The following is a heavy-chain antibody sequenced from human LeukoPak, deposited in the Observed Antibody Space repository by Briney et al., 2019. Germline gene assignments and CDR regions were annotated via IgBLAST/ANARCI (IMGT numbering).Heavy chain of an antibody. Sequence: PSETLSLTCTVSGGSIRSYYWSWIRQPPGKGLEWIGYIYYSGSTNYNPSLKSRVTISVDTSKNQFSLKLSSVTAADTAVYYCAREPRGTGVDYWGQGTLVTVSS. CDR2: IYYSGST. J-gene: IGHJ4*02. D-gene: IGHD3-10*01. CDR3: AREPRGTGVDY. CDR1: GGSIRSYY. V-gene: IGHV4-59*01.